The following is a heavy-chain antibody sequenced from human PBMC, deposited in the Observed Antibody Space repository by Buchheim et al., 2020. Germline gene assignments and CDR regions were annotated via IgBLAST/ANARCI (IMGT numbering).Heavy chain of an antibody. J-gene: IGHJ4*02. CDR3: ARAFSGSYSTLTLDS. Sequence: QVQLVQSGPEVKPPGSSVRVSCKASGGAFSSFTISWVRQAPGQGLEWMGRIFPILGVTNYAQNFQGRVTITADRSTTIVYMDLSALISDDTAVYYCARAFSGSYSTLTLDSWGLGTL. V-gene: IGHV1-69*02. CDR1: GGAFSSFT. D-gene: IGHD3-22*01. CDR2: IFPILGVT.